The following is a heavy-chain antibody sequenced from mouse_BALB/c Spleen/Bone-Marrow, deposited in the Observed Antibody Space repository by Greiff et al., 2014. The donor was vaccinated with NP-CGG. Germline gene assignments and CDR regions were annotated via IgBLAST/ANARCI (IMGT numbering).Heavy chain of an antibody. CDR3: ARNWDWVFDY. CDR1: GYTFTNYW. V-gene: IGHV1-5*01. J-gene: IGHJ3*01. D-gene: IGHD4-1*01. Sequence: VQLQQSGTVLARPGASLRMSCKASGYTFTNYWINWIKQRPGQGLEWIGAIYPGNNDAKYTQKFKAKAKLTAVTSTSTADMELSSLTDEDSAVYYCARNWDWVFDYWGQGTLVTVSA. CDR2: IYPGNNDA.